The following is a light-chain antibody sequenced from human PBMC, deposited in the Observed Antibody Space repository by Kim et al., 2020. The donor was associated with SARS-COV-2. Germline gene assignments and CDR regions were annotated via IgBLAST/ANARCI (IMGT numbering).Light chain of an antibody. CDR1: SSDIGVYNY. J-gene: IGLJ3*02. V-gene: IGLV2-8*01. CDR2: EVS. Sequence: GQSVTISCTGTSSDIGVYNYVCWYQQHPGKAPKLIIFEVSKRPYGVPDRFSGSKSGNTAYLTVSGLQTDDEADYFCSSYVGTNNLVFGGGTQLTVL. CDR3: SSYVGTNNLV.